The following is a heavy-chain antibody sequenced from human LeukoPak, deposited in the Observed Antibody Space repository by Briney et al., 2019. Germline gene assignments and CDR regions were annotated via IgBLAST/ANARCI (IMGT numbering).Heavy chain of an antibody. CDR1: GYTFTSYG. D-gene: IGHD4-17*01. CDR2: MSAYNGNT. CDR3: SRTRNTVTTNWFDP. J-gene: IGHJ5*02. V-gene: IGHV1-18*01. Sequence: ASVKVSCKASGYTFTSYGISWVRQAPGQGLEWMGWMSAYNGNTHYAQKLQGRVTMTTDTSTSTAFMELRRLRFDDTAVYYCSRTRNTVTTNWFDPWGQGTLVTVSS.